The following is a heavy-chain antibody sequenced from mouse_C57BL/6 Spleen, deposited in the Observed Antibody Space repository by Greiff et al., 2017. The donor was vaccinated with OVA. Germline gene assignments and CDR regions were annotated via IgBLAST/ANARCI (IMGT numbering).Heavy chain of an antibody. D-gene: IGHD2-4*01. Sequence: EVKVVESGGGLVKPGGSLKLSCAASGFTFSSYTMSWVRQTPEKRLEWVATISGGGGNTYYPDSVKGRFTISRDNAKNTLYLQMSSLRSEDTALYYCARLDDYVFDYWGQGTTLTVSS. CDR3: ARLDDYVFDY. CDR2: ISGGGGNT. V-gene: IGHV5-9*01. CDR1: GFTFSSYT. J-gene: IGHJ2*01.